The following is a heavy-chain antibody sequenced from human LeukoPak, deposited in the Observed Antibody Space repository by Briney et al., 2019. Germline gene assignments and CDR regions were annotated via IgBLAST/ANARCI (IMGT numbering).Heavy chain of an antibody. J-gene: IGHJ3*02. CDR2: INPNSGAT. Sequence: GASVKVSCKASGSTFTGYYMHWVRQAPGQGLEWMGWINPNSGATNYAQKFQGRVTMTRDTSISTAYIELSRLRSDDTAVYYCARTWLDSYYDSSKGAFDIWGQGTMVTVSS. V-gene: IGHV1-2*02. CDR3: ARTWLDSYYDSSKGAFDI. D-gene: IGHD3-22*01. CDR1: GSTFTGYY.